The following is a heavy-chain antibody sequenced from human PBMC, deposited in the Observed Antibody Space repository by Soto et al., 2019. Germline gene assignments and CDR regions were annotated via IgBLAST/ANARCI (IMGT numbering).Heavy chain of an antibody. Sequence: SETLSLTCAVYGGSFSGYYWSWIRQPPGKGLEWIGYIYYSGSTYYNPSLKSRVTISVDTSKNQFSLKLSSVTAADTAVYYCARYYYDSSGSPYGYYGMDVWGQGTTVTVSS. D-gene: IGHD3-22*01. V-gene: IGHV4-34*01. CDR2: IYYSGST. CDR3: ARYYYDSSGSPYGYYGMDV. J-gene: IGHJ6*02. CDR1: GGSFSGYY.